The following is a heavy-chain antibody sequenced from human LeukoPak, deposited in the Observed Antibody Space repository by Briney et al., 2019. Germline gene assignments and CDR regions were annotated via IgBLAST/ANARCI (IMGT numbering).Heavy chain of an antibody. J-gene: IGHJ4*02. D-gene: IGHD3-16*01. V-gene: IGHV3-21*01. CDR2: ISGGSTYM. Sequence: NTGGSLRLSCAASGFTFSTYNMNWVRQAPGSGLEWVSFISGGSTYMYYADSVKGRFTISRDNAKNSLYLQMNSLRPDDTAVYYCARDLASGDYWGKGTLVTVSS. CDR1: GFTFSTYN. CDR3: ARDLASGDY.